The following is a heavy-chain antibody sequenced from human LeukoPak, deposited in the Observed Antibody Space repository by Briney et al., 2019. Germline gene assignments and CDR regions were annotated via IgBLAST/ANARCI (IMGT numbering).Heavy chain of an antibody. J-gene: IGHJ6*02. D-gene: IGHD6-13*01. CDR1: GGTFSSYA. CDR2: IIPILGIA. CDR3: ASPKGSSSWYRSPYYYYGMDV. Sequence: GSSVKVSCKASGGTFSSYAISWVRQAPGQGLEWMGRIIPILGIANYAQKFQGGVTITADKSTSTAYMELSSLRSEDTAVYYCASPKGSSSWYRSPYYYYGMDVWGQGTTVTVSS. V-gene: IGHV1-69*04.